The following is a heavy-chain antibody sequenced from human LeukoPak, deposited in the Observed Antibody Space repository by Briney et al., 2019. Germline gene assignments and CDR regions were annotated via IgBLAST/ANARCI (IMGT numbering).Heavy chain of an antibody. V-gene: IGHV3-30-3*01. CDR2: ISYDGSNK. CDR3: ARLEVHGYYPQTLDY. Sequence: GGSLRLSCAASGFTFSSYAMHWVRQAPGKGLEWVAVISYDGSNKYYADSVKGRFTISRDNSKNTLYLQMNSLKASDTAMYYCARLEVHGYYPQTLDYWGQGTLVTVSS. D-gene: IGHD3-22*01. J-gene: IGHJ4*02. CDR1: GFTFSSYA.